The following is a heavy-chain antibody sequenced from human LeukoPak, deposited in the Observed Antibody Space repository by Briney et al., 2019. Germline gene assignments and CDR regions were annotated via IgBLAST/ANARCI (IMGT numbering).Heavy chain of an antibody. D-gene: IGHD6-19*01. CDR3: ARAGLIAVAGNEDWFDP. CDR1: GYTFTSYY. CDR2: INPSGGST. J-gene: IGHJ5*02. V-gene: IGHV1-46*01. Sequence: ASVKVSCKASGYTFTSYYMHWVRQAPGQGLEWMGIINPSGGSTSYAQKFRGRVTMTRDTSTSTVYMELSSLRSEDTAVYYCARAGLIAVAGNEDWFDPWGQGTLVTVSS.